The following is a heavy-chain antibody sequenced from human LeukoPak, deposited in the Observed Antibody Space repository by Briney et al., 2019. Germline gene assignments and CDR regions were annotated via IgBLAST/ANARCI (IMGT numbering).Heavy chain of an antibody. CDR2: ISGSGGST. J-gene: IGHJ4*02. Sequence: SGGSPRLSCAASGFTFSSYAMSWVRQAPGKGLEWVSAISGSGGSTYYADSVKGRFTISRDNSKNTLYLQMNSLRAEDTAVYYCAKVGITYYYDSSGYYWDYWGQGTLVTVSS. D-gene: IGHD3-22*01. CDR3: AKVGITYYYDSSGYYWDY. V-gene: IGHV3-23*01. CDR1: GFTFSSYA.